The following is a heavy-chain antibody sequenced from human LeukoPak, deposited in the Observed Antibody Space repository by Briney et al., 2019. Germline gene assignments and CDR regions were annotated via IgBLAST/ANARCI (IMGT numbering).Heavy chain of an antibody. CDR2: IYYSGST. CDR3: ARRGPLWFGGIYYYYMDV. D-gene: IGHD3-10*01. CDR1: GGSISSSSYY. V-gene: IGHV4-39*01. J-gene: IGHJ6*03. Sequence: SKTLSLTCTVSGGSISSSSYYWGWIRQPPGKGLERIGSIYYSGSTYYNPSLKSRVTISVDTSKNQFSLRLSSVTAADTAVYYCARRGPLWFGGIYYYYMDVWGKGTTVTVSS.